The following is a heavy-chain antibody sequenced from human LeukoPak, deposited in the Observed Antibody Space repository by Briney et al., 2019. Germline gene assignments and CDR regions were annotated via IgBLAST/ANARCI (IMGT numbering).Heavy chain of an antibody. CDR2: IKSNAEGGTT. V-gene: IGHV3-15*01. CDR3: TTANGIAAAFYFDY. Sequence: GGSLRLSCATSGFTFSNAWMSWVRQAPGKGLEWVGRIKSNAEGGTTDYAAPVKGRFTITRDDSKTTLYLQMNTLKSEDAALYYCTTANGIAAAFYFDYWGQGTLVTVPS. D-gene: IGHD6-13*01. J-gene: IGHJ4*02. CDR1: GFTFSNAW.